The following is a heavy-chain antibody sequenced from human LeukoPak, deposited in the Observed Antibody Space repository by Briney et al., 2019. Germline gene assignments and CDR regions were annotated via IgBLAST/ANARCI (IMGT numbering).Heavy chain of an antibody. CDR1: GGSISSGGYS. Sequence: SETLSLTCAVSGGSISSGGYSWSWIRQPPGKGLKWIGYIYHSGSTYYNPSLKSRVTISVDRSKNQFSLKLSSVTAADTAVYYCARVDNNGGNTLYFDYWGQGTLVTVSS. CDR3: ARVDNNGGNTLYFDY. CDR2: IYHSGST. D-gene: IGHD4-23*01. V-gene: IGHV4-30-2*01. J-gene: IGHJ4*02.